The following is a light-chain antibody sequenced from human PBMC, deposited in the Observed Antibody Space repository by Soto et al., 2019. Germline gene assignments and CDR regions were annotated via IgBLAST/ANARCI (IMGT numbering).Light chain of an antibody. CDR1: SSNIGKNY. J-gene: IGLJ2*01. Sequence: QAVVTQPPSVSAAPGQKVTISCSGASSNIGKNYVSWYQQLPGAAPKLVIFDTNKRPSGIPDRFSGSKSGTSAALDITALQTGDEAYYYCGTWDTSLSAVVFGGGTKLTVL. CDR2: DTN. CDR3: GTWDTSLSAVV. V-gene: IGLV1-51*01.